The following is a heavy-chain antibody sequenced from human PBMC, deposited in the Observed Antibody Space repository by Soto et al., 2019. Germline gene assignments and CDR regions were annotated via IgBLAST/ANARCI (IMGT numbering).Heavy chain of an antibody. J-gene: IGHJ4*02. Sequence: KPSETLSLTCTVSGGSISSGGYYWSWIRQHPGKGLEWIGYIYYSGSTYYNPSLKSRVTISVDTSKNQFSLKLSSVTAADTAVYYCARASKQWLVIFDYWGQGTLVTSPQ. CDR3: ARASKQWLVIFDY. V-gene: IGHV4-31*03. D-gene: IGHD6-19*01. CDR2: IYYSGST. CDR1: GGSISSGGYY.